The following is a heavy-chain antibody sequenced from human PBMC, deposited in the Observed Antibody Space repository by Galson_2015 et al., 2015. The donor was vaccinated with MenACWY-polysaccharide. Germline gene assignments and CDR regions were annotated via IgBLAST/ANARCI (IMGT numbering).Heavy chain of an antibody. Sequence: SEPLSLTCTVSHGSLTSYYWSWIRQPAGKGLDWIGRIHASGSTTYNPSFRSRVTMSVDTSKNQFSLSLTSVTAADTAVYYCARRNLGNWFFDLWGRGTLVTVSS. CDR2: IHASGST. V-gene: IGHV4-4*07. J-gene: IGHJ2*01. D-gene: IGHD1-14*01. CDR3: ARRNLGNWFFDL. CDR1: HGSLTSYY.